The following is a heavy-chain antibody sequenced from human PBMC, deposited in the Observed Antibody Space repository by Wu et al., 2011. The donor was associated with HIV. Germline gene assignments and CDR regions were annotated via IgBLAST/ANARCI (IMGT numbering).Heavy chain of an antibody. V-gene: IGHV1-8*02. CDR3: ASRAYSSPAGSYYYYYMDV. J-gene: IGHJ6*03. Sequence: VQLVQSGAEVKKPGASVKVSCKASGYTFTSYDINWVRQATGQGLEWMGWMNPNSGNTGYAQKFQGRVSMIRNTSISTVYMELSSLRSEDTAVYYCASRAYSSPAGSYYYYYMDVWGKGTTVTVSS. CDR1: GYTFTSYD. D-gene: IGHD6-13*01. CDR2: MNPNSGNT.